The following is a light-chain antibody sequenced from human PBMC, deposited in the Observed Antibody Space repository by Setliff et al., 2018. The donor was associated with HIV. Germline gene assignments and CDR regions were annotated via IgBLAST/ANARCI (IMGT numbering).Light chain of an antibody. CDR2: EVN. CDR3: CSYTGGSSLVV. Sequence: QSVLTQPASVSGSPGQSITISCTGTSSDIGSYNLVSWYQQHPDQAPKLILYEVNKGPSGISYRFSGSKSGNTASLTISELQAEDEADYYCCSYTGGSSLVVFGTGTKVTV. CDR1: SSDIGSYNL. V-gene: IGLV2-23*02. J-gene: IGLJ1*01.